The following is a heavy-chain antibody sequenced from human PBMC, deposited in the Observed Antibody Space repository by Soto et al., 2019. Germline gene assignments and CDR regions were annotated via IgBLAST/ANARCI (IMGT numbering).Heavy chain of an antibody. CDR1: GYTFTSYG. CDR3: ARAVVYYGSGSYYNAGWFDP. V-gene: IGHV1-18*01. J-gene: IGHJ5*02. Sequence: QVQLVQSGAEVKKPGASVKVSCKASGYTFTSYGISWVRQAPGQGLEWMGWISAYNGNTNYAQKLQGRVTMTTDTSTSTAYMELRSLRSDDTAVYYCARAVVYYGSGSYYNAGWFDPWGQGTLVTVSS. CDR2: ISAYNGNT. D-gene: IGHD3-10*01.